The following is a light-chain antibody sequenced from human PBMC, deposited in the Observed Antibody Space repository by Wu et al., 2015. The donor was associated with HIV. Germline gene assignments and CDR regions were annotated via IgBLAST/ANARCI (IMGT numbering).Light chain of an antibody. CDR3: QQYNNWPLT. J-gene: IGKJ4*01. CDR1: QSVGNK. Sequence: EIVMTQSPATLSVSPGERATLSCRASQSVGNKLAWYQQKPGQAPRLLIYDAFRRATGISVRFSGSGSGTEFTLTISSQQSEHFAVYYCQQYNNWPLTFGGGTKVEIK. V-gene: IGKV3D-15*01. CDR2: DAF.